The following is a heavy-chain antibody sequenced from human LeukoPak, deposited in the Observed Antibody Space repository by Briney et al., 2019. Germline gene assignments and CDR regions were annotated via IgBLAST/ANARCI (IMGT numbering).Heavy chain of an antibody. CDR2: INTNTGNP. CDR3: ARDPYYYDSSGYPLGY. Sequence: ASVNVSCKASGYTFTSYAMNWVRQAPGQGLEWMGWINTNTGNPTYAQGFTGRFVFSLDTSVSTAYLQISSLKAEDTAVYYCARDPYYYDSSGYPLGYWGQGTLVTVSS. D-gene: IGHD3-22*01. CDR1: GYTFTSYA. J-gene: IGHJ4*02. V-gene: IGHV7-4-1*02.